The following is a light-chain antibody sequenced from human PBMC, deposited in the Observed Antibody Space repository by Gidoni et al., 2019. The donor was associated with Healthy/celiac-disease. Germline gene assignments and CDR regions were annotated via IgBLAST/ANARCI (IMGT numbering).Light chain of an antibody. Sequence: DIQMTKSPSSLSASVGDIVTITCRASQSISSYLNWYHQKPGKAPKSLIYAASSLQSGVPSRFSGSGSGTDFTLTINSLQPEDFATYYCQQSYSTPRTFXXXTKVEIK. J-gene: IGKJ1*01. CDR1: QSISSY. CDR2: AAS. CDR3: QQSYSTPRT. V-gene: IGKV1-39*01.